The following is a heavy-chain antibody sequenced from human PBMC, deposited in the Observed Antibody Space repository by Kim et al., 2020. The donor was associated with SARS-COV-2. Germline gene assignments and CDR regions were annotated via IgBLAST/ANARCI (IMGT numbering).Heavy chain of an antibody. J-gene: IGHJ4*02. CDR1: GFTFENFG. CDR2: ISLRGGMT. V-gene: IGHV3-23*01. Sequence: GGSLRLSCAGSGFTFENFGMSWVRQAPGRGLGWVSGISLRGGMTYYADSVKGRFTISRDNSKNTLYLQMNSLTAEDTAVYYCARHYGSGTYASPDYWGQG. D-gene: IGHD3-10*01. CDR3: ARHYGSGTYASPDY.